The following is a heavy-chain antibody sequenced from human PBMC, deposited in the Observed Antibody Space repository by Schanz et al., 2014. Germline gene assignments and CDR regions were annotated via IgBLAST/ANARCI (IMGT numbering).Heavy chain of an antibody. Sequence: QVQLVQSGADVKKPGASVKVSCKASGYTFISYFIHWVRQAPGQGLEWMGIINPTGGSTSYAQRFQGRVTMTSDTSTSTVYMELSSLRSEDTAVYYCARNYGGHSEESDRYGMDVWGQGTTVTVSS. V-gene: IGHV1-46*01. CDR1: GYTFISYF. CDR3: ARNYGGHSEESDRYGMDV. J-gene: IGHJ6*02. CDR2: INPTGGST. D-gene: IGHD4-17*01.